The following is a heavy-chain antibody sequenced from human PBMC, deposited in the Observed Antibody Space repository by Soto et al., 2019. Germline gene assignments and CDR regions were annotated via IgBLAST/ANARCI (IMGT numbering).Heavy chain of an antibody. CDR1: GFTFSSYA. Sequence: PGGSLRLSCAASGFTFSSYAMSWVRQAPGKGLEWVSAISGSGGSTYYADSVKGRFTISRDNSKNTLYLQMNSLRAEDTAVYYCAKDSMGITMIVVVLDYWGQGTLVTVSS. CDR3: AKDSMGITMIVVVLDY. CDR2: ISGSGGST. J-gene: IGHJ4*02. V-gene: IGHV3-23*01. D-gene: IGHD3-22*01.